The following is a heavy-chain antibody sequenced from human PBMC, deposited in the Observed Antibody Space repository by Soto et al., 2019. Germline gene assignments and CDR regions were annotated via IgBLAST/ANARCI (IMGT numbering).Heavy chain of an antibody. CDR1: GFTFSTYW. CDR2: TNTDGSST. D-gene: IGHD2-15*01. J-gene: IGHJ6*03. CDR3: ARLECSGGSFFSGRVIDYRQYYMDG. V-gene: IGHV3-74*01. Sequence: PGGSLRLSCAASGFTFSTYWMHWVRQAPGKGLVWVSRTNTDGSSTTYADSVEGRFTISSDNSKNTLYLQINNLRTEGTVVYHCARLECSGGSFFSGRVIDYRQYYMDGWGKGTRVTVSS.